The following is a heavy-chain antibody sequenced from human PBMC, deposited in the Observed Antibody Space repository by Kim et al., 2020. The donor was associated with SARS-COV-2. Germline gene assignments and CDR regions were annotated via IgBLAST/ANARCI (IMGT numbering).Heavy chain of an antibody. J-gene: IGHJ5*02. V-gene: IGHV3-48*02. CDR3: ARDRVQQLVYWFDP. D-gene: IGHD6-13*01. Sequence: ADSVKGRFTISRDNAKNSLYLQMNSLRDEDTAVYYCARDRVQQLVYWFDPWGQGTLVTVSS.